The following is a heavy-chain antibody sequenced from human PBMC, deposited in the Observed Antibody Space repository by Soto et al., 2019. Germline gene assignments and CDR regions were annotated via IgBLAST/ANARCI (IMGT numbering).Heavy chain of an antibody. CDR3: AREGTYYYDSSGYSVFDY. CDR2: IIPIFGTA. V-gene: IGHV1-69*13. D-gene: IGHD3-22*01. CDR1: GGTFSSYA. Sequence: SVKVSCKASGGTFSSYAISWVRQAPGQGLEWMGGIIPIFGTANYAQKFQGRVTITADESTSTAYMELSSLRSEDTAVYYCAREGTYYYDSSGYSVFDYWGQGTLVTVSS. J-gene: IGHJ4*02.